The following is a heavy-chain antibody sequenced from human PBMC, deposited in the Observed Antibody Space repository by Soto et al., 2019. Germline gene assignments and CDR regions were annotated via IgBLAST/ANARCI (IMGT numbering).Heavy chain of an antibody. CDR3: ARAPTTPYYYYYGMDV. CDR2: IYYSGST. Sequence: QVQLQESGPGLVKPSQTLSLTCTVSGGSISSGGYYWSWILQHPGKGLEWIGYIYYSGSTYYNPSLKRRVTISVDTSKNQCSLKLSSVTAADTAVYYCARAPTTPYYYYYGMDVWGQGTTVTVSS. V-gene: IGHV4-31*03. J-gene: IGHJ6*02. CDR1: GGSISSGGYY.